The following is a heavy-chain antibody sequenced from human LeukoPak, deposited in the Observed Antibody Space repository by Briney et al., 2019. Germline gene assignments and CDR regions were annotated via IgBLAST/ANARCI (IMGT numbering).Heavy chain of an antibody. CDR1: GGSITSYY. V-gene: IGHV4-59*12. Sequence: SETLSLTCSVSGGSITSYYWSWIRQPPGKGLEWIGYIYYNGSTKYSPSLKSRVTISVDTSENQFSLKLSSVTAADTAVFYCARVKRGYSYALITYFDYWGQGTLVTVSS. J-gene: IGHJ4*02. D-gene: IGHD5-18*01. CDR3: ARVKRGYSYALITYFDY. CDR2: IYYNGST.